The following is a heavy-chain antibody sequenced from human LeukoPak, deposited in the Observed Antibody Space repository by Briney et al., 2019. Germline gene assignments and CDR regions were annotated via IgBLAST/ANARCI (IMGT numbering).Heavy chain of an antibody. J-gene: IGHJ4*02. CDR2: IIPIFGTA. D-gene: IGHD6-19*01. CDR3: AREGAVDLKHFDF. V-gene: IGHV1-69*05. Sequence: SVKVSCKASGGTFSSYAISWVRQAPGQGLEWVGGIIPIFGTANYAPKFQGRVTVTRDTSTNTIYMELSSLRSDDTAVYYCAREGAVDLKHFDFWGQGTLVIVSS. CDR1: GGTFSSYA.